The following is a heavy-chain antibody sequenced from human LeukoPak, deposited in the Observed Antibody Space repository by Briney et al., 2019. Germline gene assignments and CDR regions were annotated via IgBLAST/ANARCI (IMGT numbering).Heavy chain of an antibody. Sequence: SVKVSCKASGGTFSSYAISWVRQAPEQGLEWMGGIIPIFDTANYAQKFQGRVTMTRDTSTSTVYMELSSLRSEDTAVYYCARGAFTIFGVVIGAFDIWGQGTMVTVSS. CDR2: IIPIFDTA. J-gene: IGHJ3*02. CDR1: GGTFSSYA. D-gene: IGHD3-3*01. V-gene: IGHV1-69*05. CDR3: ARGAFTIFGVVIGAFDI.